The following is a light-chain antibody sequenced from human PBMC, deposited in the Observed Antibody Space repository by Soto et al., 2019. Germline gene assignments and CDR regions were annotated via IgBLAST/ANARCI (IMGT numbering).Light chain of an antibody. V-gene: IGKV1-5*03. CDR1: QSISSW. J-gene: IGKJ2*01. Sequence: DIQMTQSPSTLSASVVDRVTITCRASQSISSWLAWYQQKPGTAPKLLIYKASTLESGVPSRFSGIRSGTEFTLSVSSLQPDDFATYYCQQYNDSFPYTFGQGTKLEIK. CDR3: QQYNDSFPYT. CDR2: KAS.